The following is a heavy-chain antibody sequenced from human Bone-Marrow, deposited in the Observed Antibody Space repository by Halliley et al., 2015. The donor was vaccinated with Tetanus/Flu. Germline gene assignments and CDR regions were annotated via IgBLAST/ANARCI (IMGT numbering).Heavy chain of an antibody. D-gene: IGHD2-21*02. CDR2: IKQDGSDK. CDR1: GFTFSSYY. Sequence: SLRLSCAASGFTFSSYYMTWVRQAPGKGLEWVANIKQDGSDKYYVDSVKGRFTISRDNVKNSLYLQMNSLRVEDTAIYYCARESVFRGGDCYDDASDIWGQGTMVTVSS. V-gene: IGHV3-7*03. J-gene: IGHJ3*02. CDR3: ARESVFRGGDCYDDASDI.